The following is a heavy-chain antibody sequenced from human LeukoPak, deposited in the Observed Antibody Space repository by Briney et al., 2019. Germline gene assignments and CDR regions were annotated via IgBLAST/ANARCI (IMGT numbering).Heavy chain of an antibody. Sequence: PSETLSLTCTVSGGSISSYYWSWIRQPPGKGLEWIGSIYYSGSTYYNPPLKSRVTMSVDTSKNEFSLKLNSMTAADTAVYYCARGGATFDYWGRGTPVTVSS. CDR3: ARGGATFDY. V-gene: IGHV4-59*12. D-gene: IGHD2-15*01. CDR1: GGSISSYY. CDR2: IYYSGST. J-gene: IGHJ4*02.